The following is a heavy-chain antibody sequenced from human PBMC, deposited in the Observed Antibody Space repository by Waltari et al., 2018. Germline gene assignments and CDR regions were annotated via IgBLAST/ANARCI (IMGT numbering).Heavy chain of an antibody. J-gene: IGHJ3*02. CDR2: VDPEDGET. Sequence: QVQLVQSGAEVKKPGASVKVSCKVSGYTLTELSMHWVRQAPGKGLEWMGGVDPEDGETSYVQKVQGIVTMTEYTTTDTGYMELSSLRHEDTAVYYCAWRFQQGVAFDIWGQGTMVTVSS. V-gene: IGHV1-24*01. CDR3: AWRFQQGVAFDI. CDR1: GYTLTELS. D-gene: IGHD6-13*01.